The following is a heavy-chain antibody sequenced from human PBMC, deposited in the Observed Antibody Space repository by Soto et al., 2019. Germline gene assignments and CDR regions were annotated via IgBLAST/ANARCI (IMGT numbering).Heavy chain of an antibody. Sequence: QVQLVQSGAEVKKPGASVKVSCKASGYTFTSSGMSWVRQAPGQGLEWMGWISAHTGSSEYAQRFQGRVTMTTDRSTSTAYMKLRSLRSDDTAVSYCARAFFYQGSDSRGYSFDAFDFWGPGTLVTVSS. D-gene: IGHD3-22*01. CDR2: ISAHTGSS. CDR1: GYTFTSSG. CDR3: ARAFFYQGSDSRGYSFDAFDF. J-gene: IGHJ3*01. V-gene: IGHV1-18*01.